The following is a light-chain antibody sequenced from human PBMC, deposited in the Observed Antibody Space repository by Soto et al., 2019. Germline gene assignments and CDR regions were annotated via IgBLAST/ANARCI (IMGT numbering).Light chain of an antibody. CDR3: QLYSSLRT. CDR1: QSISSW. Sequence: DIQMTQSPSTLSASVGDRVTITCRASQSISSWLAWYQQKPGKAPKLLIYKESSLESGVPSRFSGSGSGTEFALTISSLHPDDFAAYYCQLYSSLRTFGQGTKVEIK. J-gene: IGKJ1*01. CDR2: KES. V-gene: IGKV1-5*03.